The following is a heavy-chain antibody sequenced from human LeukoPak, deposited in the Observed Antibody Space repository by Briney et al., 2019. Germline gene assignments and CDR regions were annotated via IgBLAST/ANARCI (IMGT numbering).Heavy chain of an antibody. CDR3: AKELDSSGYFDY. CDR2: IKQDGSEK. V-gene: IGHV3-7*05. Sequence: PGGSLRLFCAASGFTFSSYWMSWVRQAPGKGLEWEANIKQDGSEKYYVDSVKGRFTISRDNAKNSLYLQMNSLRAEDTAVYYCAKELDSSGYFDYWGEATLVTVSS. J-gene: IGHJ4*02. D-gene: IGHD3-22*01. CDR1: GFTFSSYW.